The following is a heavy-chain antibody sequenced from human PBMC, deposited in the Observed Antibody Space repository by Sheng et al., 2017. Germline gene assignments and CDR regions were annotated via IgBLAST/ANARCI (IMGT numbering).Heavy chain of an antibody. J-gene: IGHJ5*02. V-gene: IGHV4-59*01. Sequence: QVQLQESGPGLVKPSETLSLTCTVSGGSISSYYWSWIRQPPGTGLEWIGYISYSGNTNYNPSLKSRVTISVDTSNNQFSLKLTSVTAADTAVYYCARLGFGEPYNWIDPWGQGILVTVSS. CDR2: ISYSGNT. D-gene: IGHD3-10*01. CDR3: ARLGFGEPYNWIDP. CDR1: GGSISSYY.